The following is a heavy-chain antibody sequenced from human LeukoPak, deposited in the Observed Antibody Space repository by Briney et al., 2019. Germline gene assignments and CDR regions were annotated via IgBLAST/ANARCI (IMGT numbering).Heavy chain of an antibody. V-gene: IGHV7-4-1*02. D-gene: IGHD3-10*01. CDR1: GYTFTSYA. J-gene: IGHJ6*02. CDR2: INTNTGNP. CDR3: ASPYSFGSRSFVYGMDV. Sequence: ASVKVSCKASGYTFTSYAMNWVRQAPGQGLEWMGWINTNTGNPTYAQGFTGRFVFSLDTSVSTAYLQISSLKAEDTAVYYCASPYSFGSRSFVYGMDVWGQGTTVTVFS.